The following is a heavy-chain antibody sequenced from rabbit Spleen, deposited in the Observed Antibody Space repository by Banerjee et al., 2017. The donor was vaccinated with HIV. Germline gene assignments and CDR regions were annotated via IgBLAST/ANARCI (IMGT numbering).Heavy chain of an antibody. Sequence: QQLVESGGDLVKPGASLTLTCTASGFSFTYIDYLCWVRQPPGKGPEWIACVAAGVSFTSYYATWAKGRFTISKTSSTTVTLQMTSLTAGDTATYFCARDVGTSFSTYGMDLWGQGTLVTVS. J-gene: IGHJ6*01. CDR1: GFSFTYIDY. V-gene: IGHV1S40*01. CDR3: ARDVGTSFSTYGMDL. D-gene: IGHD8-1*01. CDR2: VAAGVSFTS.